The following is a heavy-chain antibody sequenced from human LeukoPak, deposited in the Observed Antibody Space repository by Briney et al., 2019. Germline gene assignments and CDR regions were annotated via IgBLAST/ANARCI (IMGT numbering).Heavy chain of an antibody. CDR3: AKAPGGYYYFYDY. V-gene: IGHV3-33*06. D-gene: IGHD3-22*01. Sequence: IWFDGSKKYYAASVKGGFTISRDNSKNTVYLKMNSLREEETGVYYCAKAPGGYYYFYDYWGQGTLVTVSS. J-gene: IGHJ4*02. CDR2: IWFDGSKK.